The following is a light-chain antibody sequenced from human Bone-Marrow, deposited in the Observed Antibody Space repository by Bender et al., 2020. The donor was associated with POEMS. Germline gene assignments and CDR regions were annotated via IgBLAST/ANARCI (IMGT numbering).Light chain of an antibody. CDR2: EGS. J-gene: IGLJ3*02. V-gene: IGLV2-23*01. CDR3: CSYAGSSTWV. CDR1: SSDVGAYNY. Sequence: QSALTQPPSASGSPGQSVTISCTGTSSDVGAYNYVSWYQQHPGKVPKVIIYEGSERPSGVSSRFSGSKSCNAASLTISGLQAEDEADYYCCSYAGSSTWVFGGGTKLTVL.